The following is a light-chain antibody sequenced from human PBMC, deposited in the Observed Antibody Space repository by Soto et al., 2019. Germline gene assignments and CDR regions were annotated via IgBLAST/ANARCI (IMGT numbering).Light chain of an antibody. CDR1: QSISSS. Sequence: EIVMTQSPATLSVSPGERATLSCRASQSISSSLAWYQQRPGQAPRLLIYGASTGATGIPARFSGSGSGTDFTLTISSLQSEDFAVYYCQQYDNWPRTFGPGTKVEIK. V-gene: IGKV3-15*01. CDR3: QQYDNWPRT. J-gene: IGKJ1*01. CDR2: GAS.